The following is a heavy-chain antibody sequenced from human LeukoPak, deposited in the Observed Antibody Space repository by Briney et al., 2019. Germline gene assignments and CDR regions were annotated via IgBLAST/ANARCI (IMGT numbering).Heavy chain of an antibody. V-gene: IGHV3-48*03. D-gene: IGHD5/OR15-5a*01. CDR3: ARTVYDLRVHRLLPGLDH. J-gene: IGHJ4*02. Sequence: GGSRTLSCAASGFTFRIYEMNWVRQAPGKGLEWVSYIGTITTTTYYADSVKGRFTVSRDDAKSSLYLQMSNLRAEDTAVYYCARTVYDLRVHRLLPGLDHWGQGTLVTVS. CDR1: GFTFRIYE. CDR2: IGTITTTT.